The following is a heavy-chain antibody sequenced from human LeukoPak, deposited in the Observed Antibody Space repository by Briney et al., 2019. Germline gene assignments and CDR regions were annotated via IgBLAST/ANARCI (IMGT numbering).Heavy chain of an antibody. Sequence: ASVKVSCKASGYTFTSYGISWVRQAPGQGLEWMGWISAYNGNTNYAQKLQGRVTMTTDTSTSTAYMELRSLRSDVTAVYYCARDSTTVTTFDYWGQGTLVTVSS. CDR3: ARDSTTVTTFDY. D-gene: IGHD4-17*01. CDR1: GYTFTSYG. J-gene: IGHJ4*02. CDR2: ISAYNGNT. V-gene: IGHV1-18*01.